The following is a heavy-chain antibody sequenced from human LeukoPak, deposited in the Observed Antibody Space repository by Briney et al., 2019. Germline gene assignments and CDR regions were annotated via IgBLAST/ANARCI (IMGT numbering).Heavy chain of an antibody. CDR2: ISSSSSYI. CDR3: AKEIYFGSGSYYKGAFDI. V-gene: IGHV3-21*04. CDR1: GFTFSSYS. D-gene: IGHD3-10*01. Sequence: GGSLRLSCAASGFTFSSYSMNWVRQAPGKGLEWVSSISSSSSYIYYADSVRGRFTISRDNAKNSLYLQMNSLRVEDTALYYCAKEIYFGSGSYYKGAFDIWGQGTMVTVSS. J-gene: IGHJ3*02.